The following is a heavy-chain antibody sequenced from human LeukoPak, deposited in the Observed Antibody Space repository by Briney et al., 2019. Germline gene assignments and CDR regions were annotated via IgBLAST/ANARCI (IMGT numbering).Heavy chain of an antibody. CDR1: GFTFSSYE. D-gene: IGHD4-17*01. V-gene: IGHV3-48*03. CDR3: ARESVTNDAFDI. Sequence: GGFLRLSCAASGFTFSSYEMNWVRQAPGKGLEWVSYISSSGSTIYYADSVKGRFTISRDNAKNSLYLQMNSLRAEDTAVYYCARESVTNDAFDIWGQGTMVTVSS. CDR2: ISSSGSTI. J-gene: IGHJ3*02.